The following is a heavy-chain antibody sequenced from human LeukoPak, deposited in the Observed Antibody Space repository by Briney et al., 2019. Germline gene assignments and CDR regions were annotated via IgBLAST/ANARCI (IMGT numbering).Heavy chain of an antibody. CDR3: ARGEGYNFFDY. Sequence: PGGSLRLSCALSGFTVSSKYMSWVRQAAGKGLEWVSVFYVGGSTYYADSVRGRFTISRDDSKNTLYLQMNSLRAEDTAVYYCARGEGYNFFDYWGQGTLVTVSS. D-gene: IGHD5-24*01. J-gene: IGHJ4*02. CDR2: FYVGGST. CDR1: GFTVSSKY. V-gene: IGHV3-66*01.